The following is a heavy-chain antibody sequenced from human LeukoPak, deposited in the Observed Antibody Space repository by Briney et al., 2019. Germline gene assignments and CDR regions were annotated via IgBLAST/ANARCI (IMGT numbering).Heavy chain of an antibody. V-gene: IGHV3-48*01. J-gene: IGHJ4*02. D-gene: IGHD3-10*01. CDR1: GFTFSSYS. Sequence: GGTLRLSCAASGFTFSSYSMNWVRQAPGKGLEWVSYISSSSSTIYYADSVKGRFTISRDNAKNSLYLQMNSLRAEDTAVYYCARAADGRITMVRGVRVPDYWGQGTLVTVSS. CDR2: ISSSSSTI. CDR3: ARAADGRITMVRGVRVPDY.